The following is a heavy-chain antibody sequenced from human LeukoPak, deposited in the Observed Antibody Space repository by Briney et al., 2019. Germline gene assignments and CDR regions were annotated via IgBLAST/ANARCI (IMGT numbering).Heavy chain of an antibody. J-gene: IGHJ4*02. CDR1: GFTLSSYA. CDR3: AKDFSKYGSGSYLDY. Sequence: GGSLRLSCAASGFTLSSYAMSWVRQAPGKGLEWVSAISGSGGSTYYADSVKGRFTISRDNSKNTLYLQMNSLRAEDTAVYYCAKDFSKYGSGSYLDYWGQGTLVTVSS. D-gene: IGHD1-26*01. V-gene: IGHV3-23*01. CDR2: ISGSGGST.